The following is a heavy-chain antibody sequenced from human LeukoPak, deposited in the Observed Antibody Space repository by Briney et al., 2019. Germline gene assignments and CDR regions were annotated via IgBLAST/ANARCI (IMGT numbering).Heavy chain of an antibody. CDR2: IIPIFGTA. V-gene: IGHV1-69*13. J-gene: IGHJ4*02. CDR3: ARGGLLRFLEWLSF. CDR1: GGTFSSYA. Sequence: SVKVSCKASGGTFSSYAISWVRQAPGQGLEWMGGIIPIFGTANYAQKFQGRATITADESTSTAYMELSSLRSEDTAVYYCARGGLLRFLEWLSFWGQGTLVTVSS. D-gene: IGHD3-3*01.